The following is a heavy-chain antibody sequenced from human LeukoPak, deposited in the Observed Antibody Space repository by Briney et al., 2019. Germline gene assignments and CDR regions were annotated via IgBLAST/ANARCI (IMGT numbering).Heavy chain of an antibody. Sequence: GASVKVSCKASGYTFTSYAMHWVRQAPGQRLEWMGWVNTGDGNTKYSQKFQGRVTITRDMSATTAYMELSSLRSEDTAVYYCAREGRYGDYVSGYWGQGTLVTVSS. V-gene: IGHV1-3*04. CDR2: VNTGDGNT. CDR3: AREGRYGDYVSGY. J-gene: IGHJ4*02. CDR1: GYTFTSYA. D-gene: IGHD4-17*01.